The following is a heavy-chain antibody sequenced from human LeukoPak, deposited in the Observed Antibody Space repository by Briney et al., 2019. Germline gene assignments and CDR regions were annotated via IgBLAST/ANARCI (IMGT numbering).Heavy chain of an antibody. D-gene: IGHD3-10*01. CDR3: ARDARDITMVPDYYFDY. V-gene: IGHV3-33*08. Sequence: GGSLRLSCAASGFTFSTYAMTWVRQAPGKGLEWLAFIWYDGSNKYYADSVKGRFTISRDNSKNTLYLQMNSLRAEDTAVYYCARDARDITMVPDYYFDYWGQGTLVTVSS. J-gene: IGHJ4*02. CDR2: IWYDGSNK. CDR1: GFTFSTYA.